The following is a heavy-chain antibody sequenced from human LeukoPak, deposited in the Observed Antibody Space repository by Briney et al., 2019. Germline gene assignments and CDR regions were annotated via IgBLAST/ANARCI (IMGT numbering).Heavy chain of an antibody. CDR1: GYTFTSYD. J-gene: IGHJ5*02. CDR3: ARRIAARREGNWFDP. V-gene: IGHV1-8*03. Sequence: VKVSCKASGYTFTSYDINWVRQATGQGLEWMGWMNPDSGNTGYAQKFQGRVTITRNTSISTAYMELSALRSEDTAVYYCARRIAARREGNWFDPWGQGTLVTVSS. D-gene: IGHD6-6*01. CDR2: MNPDSGNT.